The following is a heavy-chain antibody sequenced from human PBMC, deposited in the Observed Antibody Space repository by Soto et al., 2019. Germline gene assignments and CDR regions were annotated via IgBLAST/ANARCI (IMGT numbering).Heavy chain of an antibody. J-gene: IGHJ5*02. D-gene: IGHD5-18*01. Sequence: GGSLRLSCAASGFTFSNHWMHWVRQSPGQGLVWVSRINGDETSTDYADSVQDRFIISRDNTKNTVYLQMNSLKGEDTAVYYCVRDRGYTFGSAFDPWGQGTLVTVPQ. CDR2: INGDETST. CDR3: VRDRGYTFGSAFDP. CDR1: GFTFSNHW. V-gene: IGHV3-74*01.